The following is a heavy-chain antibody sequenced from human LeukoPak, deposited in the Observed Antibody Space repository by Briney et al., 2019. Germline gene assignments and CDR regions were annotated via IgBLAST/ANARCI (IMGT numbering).Heavy chain of an antibody. CDR3: ARDAGGSTVTTSDFDY. J-gene: IGHJ4*02. Sequence: PGGSLRLSCAASGFTFSSYAMHWVRQAPGEGLEWVAVISYDGSNKYYADSVKGRFTISRDNSKNTLYLQMNSLRAEDTAVYYCARDAGGSTVTTSDFDYWGQGTLVTVSS. V-gene: IGHV3-30-3*01. CDR1: GFTFSSYA. CDR2: ISYDGSNK. D-gene: IGHD4-17*01.